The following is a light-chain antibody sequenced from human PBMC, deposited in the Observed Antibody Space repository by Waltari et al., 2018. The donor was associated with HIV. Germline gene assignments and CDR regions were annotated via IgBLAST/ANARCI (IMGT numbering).Light chain of an antibody. CDR1: SSNIGSNS. CDR3: ATWDDSLNGPL. Sequence: SVLTQPPSASGTPGQRVTISCSGSSSNIGSNSVNWFQLLPGTAPKLLIYSNYQRPSGVPDRFSGSKSGTSASLAISGLQSEDEADYYCATWDDSLNGPLFGGGTKLTVL. CDR2: SNY. J-gene: IGLJ2*01. V-gene: IGLV1-44*01.